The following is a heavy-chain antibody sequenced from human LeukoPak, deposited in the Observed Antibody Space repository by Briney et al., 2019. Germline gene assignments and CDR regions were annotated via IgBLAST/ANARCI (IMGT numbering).Heavy chain of an antibody. CDR1: GYTFTGYY. D-gene: IGHD3-22*01. CDR3: AREGSYYYDSSGYWPFDY. CDR2: INPNTGGT. Sequence: ASVKVSCKASGYTFTGYYMHWVRQAPGQGLEWMGWINPNTGGTKYAQNFQGRVTMTRDMSISTAYMELSRLRSDDTAVYYCAREGSYYYDSSGYWPFDYWGQGTLVTVSS. V-gene: IGHV1-2*02. J-gene: IGHJ4*02.